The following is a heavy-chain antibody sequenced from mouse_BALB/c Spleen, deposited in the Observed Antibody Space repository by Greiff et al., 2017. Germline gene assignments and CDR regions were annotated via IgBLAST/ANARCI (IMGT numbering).Heavy chain of an antibody. CDR3: ARATVVATDY. CDR2: ISYSGST. D-gene: IGHD1-1*01. V-gene: IGHV3-2*02. CDR1: GYSITSDYA. Sequence: EVKLQESGPGLVKPSQSLSLTCTVTGYSITSDYAWNWIRQFPGNKLEWMGYISYSGSTSYNPSLKSRISITRDTSKNQFFLQLNSVTTEDTATYYCARATVVATDYWGQGTTLTVSS. J-gene: IGHJ2*01.